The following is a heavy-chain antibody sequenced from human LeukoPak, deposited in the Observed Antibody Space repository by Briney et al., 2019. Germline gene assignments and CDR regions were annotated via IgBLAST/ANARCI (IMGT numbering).Heavy chain of an antibody. V-gene: IGHV3-30*02. J-gene: IGHJ4*02. Sequence: PGGSLRLSCAASGFTFSSYGMHWARQAPGKGLEWVAFIRYDGSNKYYADSVKGRFTISRDNSKNTLYLQMNSLRAEDTAVYYCAKVRRSGWYGGVSLEYFDYWGQGTLVTVSS. CDR2: IRYDGSNK. CDR1: GFTFSSYG. D-gene: IGHD6-19*01. CDR3: AKVRRSGWYGGVSLEYFDY.